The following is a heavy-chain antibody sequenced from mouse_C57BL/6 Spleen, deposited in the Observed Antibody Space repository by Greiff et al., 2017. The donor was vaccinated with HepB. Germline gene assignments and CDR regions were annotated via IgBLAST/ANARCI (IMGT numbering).Heavy chain of an antibody. CDR1: GYTFTDYE. J-gene: IGHJ3*01. CDR3: TREGDSNFPWFAY. V-gene: IGHV1-15*01. CDR2: IDPETGGT. D-gene: IGHD2-5*01. Sequence: QVQLQQSGAELVRPGASVTLSCKASGYTFTDYEMHWVKQTPVHGLEWIGAIDPETGGTAYNQKFKGKAILTADKSSSTAYMELRSLTSEDSAVYYCTREGDSNFPWFAYWGQGTLVTVSA.